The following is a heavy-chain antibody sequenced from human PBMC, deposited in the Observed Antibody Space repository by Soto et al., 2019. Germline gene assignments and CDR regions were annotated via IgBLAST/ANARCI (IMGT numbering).Heavy chain of an antibody. J-gene: IGHJ4*02. CDR2: ISYDGSNK. CDR3: ARDGYCSGGSCYSVPVFDY. Sequence: PGGSLRLSCAASGFTFSSYGMHWVRQAPGKGLEWVAVISYDGSNKYYADPVKGRFTISRDNSKNTLYLQMNSLRAEDTAVYYCARDGYCSGGSCYSVPVFDYWGQGTLVTVSS. V-gene: IGHV3-30*03. CDR1: GFTFSSYG. D-gene: IGHD2-15*01.